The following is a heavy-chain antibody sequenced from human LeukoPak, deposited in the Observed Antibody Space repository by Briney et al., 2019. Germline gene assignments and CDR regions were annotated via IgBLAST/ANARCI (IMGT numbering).Heavy chain of an antibody. J-gene: IGHJ4*02. CDR1: GGSISSSSYY. V-gene: IGHV4-61*03. CDR3: ARESGDGSGSYYNDY. CDR2: IYYSGST. Sequence: ETLSLTCTVSGGSISSSSYYWGWIRQPPGKGLEWIGYIYYSGSTNYNPSLKSRVTISVDTSKNHFSLKLSSVTAADTAVYYCARESGDGSGSYYNDYWGQGTLVTVSS. D-gene: IGHD3-10*01.